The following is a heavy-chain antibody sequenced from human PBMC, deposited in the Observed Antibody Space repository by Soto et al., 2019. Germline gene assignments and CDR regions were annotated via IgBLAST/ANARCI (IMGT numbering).Heavy chain of an antibody. Sequence: GGSLRLSCAASGFTFSSYSMNWVRQAPGKGLEWVSSISSSSSYIYYADSVKGRFTISRDNAKNSLYLQMNSLRAEDTAVYYCARDEVGTTGTTVDYYYYGMDVWGQGTTVTVSS. CDR1: GFTFSSYS. V-gene: IGHV3-21*01. CDR2: ISSSSSYI. J-gene: IGHJ6*02. D-gene: IGHD1-1*01. CDR3: ARDEVGTTGTTVDYYYYGMDV.